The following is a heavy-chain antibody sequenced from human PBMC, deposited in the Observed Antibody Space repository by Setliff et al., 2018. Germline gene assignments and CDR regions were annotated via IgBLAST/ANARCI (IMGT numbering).Heavy chain of an antibody. CDR1: GDSISSRRNY. J-gene: IGHJ6*03. D-gene: IGHD3-16*02. Sequence: SETLSLTCTVSGDSISSRRNYWGWFRQPAGKELEWIGQIYTSWSTNYNPSLKSRVTISLDTSKNQFSLNLSSVTAADTAVYYCARGYHYYYMDVWGKGTTVTVSS. CDR3: ARGYHYYYMDV. V-gene: IGHV4-61*09. CDR2: IYTSWST.